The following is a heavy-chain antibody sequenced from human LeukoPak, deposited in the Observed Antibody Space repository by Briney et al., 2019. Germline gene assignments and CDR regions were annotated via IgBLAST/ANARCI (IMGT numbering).Heavy chain of an antibody. CDR2: IIPIFGTA. J-gene: IGHJ5*02. CDR3: ARVLLMGVPAAINWFDP. CDR1: GGTFSSYA. D-gene: IGHD2-2*02. Sequence: SVKVSCKASGGTFSSYAISWVRQAPGQGLEWMGGIIPIFGTANYAQKFQGRVTITADESTSTAYMELSSLRSEDTAVYYCARVLLMGVPAAINWFDPWGQGTLVTVSS. V-gene: IGHV1-69*13.